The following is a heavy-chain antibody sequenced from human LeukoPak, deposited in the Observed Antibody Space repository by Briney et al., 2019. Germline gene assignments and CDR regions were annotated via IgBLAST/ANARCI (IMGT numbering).Heavy chain of an antibody. CDR2: IYYSGST. CDR1: GGSISSYY. J-gene: IGHJ6*02. V-gene: IGHV4-30-4*01. CDR3: AREVYGMDV. Sequence: SETLSLTCTVSGGSISSYYWSWIRQPPGKGLEWIGYIYYSGSTYYNPSLKSRVTISVDTSKNQFSLKLSSVTAADTAVYYCAREVYGMDVWGQGTTVTVSS.